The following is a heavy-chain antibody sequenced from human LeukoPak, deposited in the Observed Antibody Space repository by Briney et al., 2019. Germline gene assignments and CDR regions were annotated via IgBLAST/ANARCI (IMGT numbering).Heavy chain of an antibody. D-gene: IGHD5-12*01. CDR3: ARGGSGYDSFYYYGMDV. V-gene: IGHV4-59*01. J-gene: IGHJ6*02. CDR1: GGSITTYY. Sequence: PSETLSLTCTVSGGSITTYYWSWIRPPPGKGLEWIGYIYDSGSINYNPSLKSRVTISLDTSKNQFSLKLYSVTAADTAVYYCARGGSGYDSFYYYGMDVWGQGTTVTVSS. CDR2: IYDSGSI.